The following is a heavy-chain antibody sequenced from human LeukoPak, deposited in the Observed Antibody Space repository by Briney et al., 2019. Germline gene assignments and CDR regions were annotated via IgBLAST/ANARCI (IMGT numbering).Heavy chain of an antibody. CDR2: ISGGGGST. J-gene: IGHJ4*02. V-gene: IGHV3-23*01. CDR1: GFTFTSCS. Sequence: GGSLRLSCAASGFTFTSCSMNWVRQAPGKGLEWDSPISGGGGSTYYADSVKGRFTISRDNSKNTLYLQVNSLRAEDTAVYYCAKGGKWDVTPFDYWSQGTLVTVSS. D-gene: IGHD1-26*01. CDR3: AKGGKWDVTPFDY.